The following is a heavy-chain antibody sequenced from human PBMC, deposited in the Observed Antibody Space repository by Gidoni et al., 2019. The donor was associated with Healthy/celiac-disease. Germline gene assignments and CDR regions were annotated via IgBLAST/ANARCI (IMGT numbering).Heavy chain of an antibody. Sequence: QVQLVQSGAEVKKPGASVKVSCKASGYTFTRYYINWVRQAPGQGLEWMGIINPSGGSTSYAQKCQGRVTMTRDTSTSTVYMELSSLRSEDTAVYYCARLLRSNWYFDLWGRGTQVTVSS. CDR2: INPSGGST. J-gene: IGHJ2*01. CDR1: GYTFTRYY. CDR3: ARLLRSNWYFDL. V-gene: IGHV1-46*01. D-gene: IGHD1-26*01.